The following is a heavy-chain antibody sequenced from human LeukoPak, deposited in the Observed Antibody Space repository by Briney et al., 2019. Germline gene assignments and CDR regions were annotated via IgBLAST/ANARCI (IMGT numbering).Heavy chain of an antibody. CDR1: GFTFSHYE. D-gene: IGHD3-10*01. J-gene: IGHJ4*02. Sequence: PGGSLRLSCTVSGFTFSHYEINWVRQAPGKGLEWVSYISSSGSLIYYADSVRGRFTISRDNAKNSLYLQMNSLRAEDTAVYFCARGLTLGSGGFDYWGQGTLVTVSS. CDR3: ARGLTLGSGGFDY. V-gene: IGHV3-48*03. CDR2: ISSSGSLI.